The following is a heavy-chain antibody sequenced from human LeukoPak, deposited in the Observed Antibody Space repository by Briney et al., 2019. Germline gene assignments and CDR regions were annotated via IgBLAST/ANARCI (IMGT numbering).Heavy chain of an antibody. V-gene: IGHV3-53*01. CDR3: ARAQWRTYSYYYMDV. Sequence: GGSLRLSCAASGFSVSTNYVTWVRQPPGKGLEWVSVIYTDGSTYYADSVKGRFTISRDNSKNTLYLQMNSLRAEDTAIYYCARAQWRTYSYYYMDVWGKGTTVTVSS. CDR1: GFSVSTNY. J-gene: IGHJ6*03. CDR2: IYTDGST. D-gene: IGHD6-19*01.